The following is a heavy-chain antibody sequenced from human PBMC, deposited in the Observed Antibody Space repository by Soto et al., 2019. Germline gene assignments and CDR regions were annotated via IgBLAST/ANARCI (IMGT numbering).Heavy chain of an antibody. J-gene: IGHJ6*02. CDR2: IIPIFGTA. D-gene: IGHD2-2*01. CDR3: ARHVPAAGYYYGMDV. Sequence: QVQLVQSGAEVKKPGSSVKVSCKASGGTFSSYAISWVRQAPGQGLEWMGGIIPIFGTANYAQKFQVRVTITADESTRTAYMELSSLRSDDTAVYYCARHVPAAGYYYGMDVWGQGTTVTVSS. V-gene: IGHV1-69*12. CDR1: GGTFSSYA.